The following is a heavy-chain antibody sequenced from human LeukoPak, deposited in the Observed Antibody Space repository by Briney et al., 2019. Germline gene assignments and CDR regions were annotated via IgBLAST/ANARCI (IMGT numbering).Heavy chain of an antibody. CDR3: ARLDYYGSGLDY. Sequence: SETLSLTCAVYGGSFSGYYWSWIRQPPGKGLEWIGEINHSGSTNYNPSLKSRVTISVDTSKNQFSLKLSSVTAADTAVYYCARLDYYGSGLDYWGQGTLVTVSS. CDR2: INHSGST. CDR1: GGSFSGYY. D-gene: IGHD3-10*01. J-gene: IGHJ4*02. V-gene: IGHV4-34*01.